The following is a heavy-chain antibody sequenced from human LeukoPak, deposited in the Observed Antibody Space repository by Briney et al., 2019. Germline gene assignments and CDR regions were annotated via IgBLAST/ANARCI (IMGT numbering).Heavy chain of an antibody. CDR2: IRYDGSNK. J-gene: IGHJ4*02. CDR3: AKRAPYYYDSSGYYSRSSPFDY. Sequence: PGRSLRLSCAASGFTFSSYGMHWVRQAPGKGLEWVAFIRYDGSNKYYADSVKGRFTISRDNSKNTLYLQMNSLRAEDTAVYYCAKRAPYYYDSSGYYSRSSPFDYWGQGTLVTVSS. V-gene: IGHV3-30*02. CDR1: GFTFSSYG. D-gene: IGHD3-22*01.